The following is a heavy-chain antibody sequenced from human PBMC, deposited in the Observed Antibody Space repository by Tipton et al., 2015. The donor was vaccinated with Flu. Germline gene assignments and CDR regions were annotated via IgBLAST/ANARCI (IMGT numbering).Heavy chain of an antibody. CDR2: IYYSGST. CDR1: GGSISSYY. D-gene: IGHD2-2*01. V-gene: IGHV4-59*01. Sequence: TLSLTCTVSGGSISSYYWSWIRQPPGKGLEWIGYIYYSGSTNYNPSLKSRVTISVDTSKNQFSLKLSSVTAADTAVYYCARDLGAVVVPPARGPWGPGPLVPVPS. J-gene: IGHJ5*02. CDR3: ARDLGAVVVPPARGP.